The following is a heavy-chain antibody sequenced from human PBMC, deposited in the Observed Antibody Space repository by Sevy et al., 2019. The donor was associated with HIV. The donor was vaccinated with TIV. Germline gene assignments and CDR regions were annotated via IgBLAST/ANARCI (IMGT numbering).Heavy chain of an antibody. D-gene: IGHD1-1*01. CDR1: GYNFATYW. V-gene: IGHV5-51*01. CDR2: IYPDDSDT. CDR3: ARPAVIGTIGNWLDP. J-gene: IGHJ5*02. Sequence: GESLKISCKAFGYNFATYWIGWVRQMPGKGLEWVGIIYPDDSDTRYSPSFRGQVSISADKSISTAYLQWSSLKASDTAMDYCARPAVIGTIGNWLDPWGQGTQVTVSS.